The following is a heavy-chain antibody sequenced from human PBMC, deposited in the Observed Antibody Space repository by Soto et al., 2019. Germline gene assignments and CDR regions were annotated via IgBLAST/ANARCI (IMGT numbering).Heavy chain of an antibody. CDR1: GFSFKGYW. D-gene: IGHD1-26*01. CDR3: ARDRIEVPTAFTYDY. J-gene: IGHJ4*02. Sequence: GGSLRLSCAASGFSFKGYWMSWVRQAPGKGLEWVANIKEDGTERNYMDSVKGRFTISRDNANNSLYLQMNSLRAEDTARYYCARDRIEVPTAFTYDYWGQGIQVTVSS. CDR2: IKEDGTER. V-gene: IGHV3-7*03.